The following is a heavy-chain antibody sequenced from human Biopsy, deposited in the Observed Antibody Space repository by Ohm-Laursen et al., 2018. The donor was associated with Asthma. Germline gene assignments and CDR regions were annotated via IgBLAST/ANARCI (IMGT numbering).Heavy chain of an antibody. Sequence: SVTVSCKTSGYTFNSAGITWVRQAPGQGLEWMRWISVYNGNTKVAQKLQDRVTMITDASTSTAYMELRSLRSDDTAVYFCARAVDYSHYYGIDVWGQGTTVTVS. CDR3: ARAVDYSHYYGIDV. CDR2: ISVYNGNT. J-gene: IGHJ6*02. CDR1: GYTFNSAG. V-gene: IGHV1-18*01. D-gene: IGHD3-10*01.